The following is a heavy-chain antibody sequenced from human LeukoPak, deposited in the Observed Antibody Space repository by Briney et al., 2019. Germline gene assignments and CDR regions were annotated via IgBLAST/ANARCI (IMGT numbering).Heavy chain of an antibody. CDR3: ARDPRPRGGGVGGWFDP. D-gene: IGHD3-10*01. CDR1: GFTSSGDE. CDR2: ISSSGDSI. V-gene: IGHV3-48*03. Sequence: GGSLRLSCAASGFTSSGDEMTWVRQAPGKGLEWISYISSSGDSIYYADSVKGRFTISRDNARNSLYLQMNSLRPEATALYYCARDPRPRGGGVGGWFDPWGQGTLVIVSS. J-gene: IGHJ5*02.